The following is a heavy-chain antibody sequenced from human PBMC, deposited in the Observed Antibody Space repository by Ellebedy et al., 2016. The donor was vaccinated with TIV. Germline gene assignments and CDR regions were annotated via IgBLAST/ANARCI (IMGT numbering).Heavy chain of an antibody. V-gene: IGHV3-21*01. CDR3: ARGGHGGFVGWERMDV. D-gene: IGHD5-12*01. CDR1: GLLFSTHW. Sequence: GESLKISCAASGLLFSTHWMAWVRQASGKGLEWVAFPTSAIRDIGYADSVKGRFTISRDNAKNQLFLQMNGLRAGDTAVYYCARGGHGGFVGWERMDVWGQGTTVTVSS. CDR2: PTSAIRDI. J-gene: IGHJ6*02.